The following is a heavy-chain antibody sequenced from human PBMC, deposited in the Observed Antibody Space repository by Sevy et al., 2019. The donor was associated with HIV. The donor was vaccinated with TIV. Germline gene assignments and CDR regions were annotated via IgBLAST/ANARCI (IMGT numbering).Heavy chain of an antibody. D-gene: IGHD1-26*01. CDR2: IYGNDDK. Sequence: SGPTLVKPTQTLTLTCTFSGFSLTTSAVGVAWIRQPPGEALEWLAVIYGNDDKRYNPSLRSRLNITKDTSKNEVVRTMTSVDTVDTATYFCVHTPYIGSYALDFWGQGTLVTVSS. CDR1: GFSLTTSAVG. J-gene: IGHJ4*02. CDR3: VHTPYIGSYALDF. V-gene: IGHV2-5*01.